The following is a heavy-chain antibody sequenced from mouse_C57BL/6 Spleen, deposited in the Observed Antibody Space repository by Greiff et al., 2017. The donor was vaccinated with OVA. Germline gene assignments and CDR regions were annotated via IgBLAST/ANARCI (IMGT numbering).Heavy chain of an antibody. V-gene: IGHV1-53*01. CDR2: INPSNGGT. J-gene: IGHJ2*01. CDR3: ARDPLYYSNYAYYFDY. CDR1: GYTFTSYW. Sequence: QVQLQQPGTELVKPGASVKLSCKASGYTFTSYWMHWVKQRPGQGLEWIGNINPSNGGTNYNEKFKSKATLTVDKSSSTAYMQLSSLTSEDSAVYYCARDPLYYSNYAYYFDYWGQGTTLTVSS. D-gene: IGHD2-5*01.